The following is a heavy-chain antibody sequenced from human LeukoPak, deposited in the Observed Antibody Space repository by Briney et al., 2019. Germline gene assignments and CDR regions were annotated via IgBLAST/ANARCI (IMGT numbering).Heavy chain of an antibody. D-gene: IGHD5-18*01. CDR1: GGSISSYY. CDR3: ARGGLYSRY. Sequence: SETLSLTCTVSGGSISSYYWSWIRQPPGKGLEWIGYIYYSGSTNYNPSLTSRVTISVDTSKNQFSLKLSSVTAADTAVYYCARGGLYSRYWGQGTLVTVSS. J-gene: IGHJ4*02. V-gene: IGHV4-59*01. CDR2: IYYSGST.